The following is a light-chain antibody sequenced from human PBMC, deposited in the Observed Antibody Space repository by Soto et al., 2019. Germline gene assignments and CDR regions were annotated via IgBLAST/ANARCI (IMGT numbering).Light chain of an antibody. V-gene: IGLV1-40*01. CDR1: SSNIGAGYD. J-gene: IGLJ2*01. CDR3: QSYDSSLSGSV. CDR2: GNS. Sequence: QSVLTQPPSVSGAPGQRVTISCTGSSSNIGAGYDVHWYQQLPGTAPKRLIYGNSNRPSGVPDRFSGSKSGTSASLAITGFQAEDEADYYCQSYDSSLSGSVFGGGTKLT.